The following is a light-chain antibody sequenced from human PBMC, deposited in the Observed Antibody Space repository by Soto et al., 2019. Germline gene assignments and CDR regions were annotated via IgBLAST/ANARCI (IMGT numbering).Light chain of an antibody. Sequence: EIVLTQSPGTLSLSPGERATLSCRASQSVSSSYLDWYQQKPGQAPRLLIYGASSRATGIPDRFSGSVSGTDFTLTIRRLEPEDFAVYYCQQYGSSPITFGQGTRLEIK. V-gene: IGKV3-20*01. J-gene: IGKJ5*01. CDR1: QSVSSSY. CDR3: QQYGSSPIT. CDR2: GAS.